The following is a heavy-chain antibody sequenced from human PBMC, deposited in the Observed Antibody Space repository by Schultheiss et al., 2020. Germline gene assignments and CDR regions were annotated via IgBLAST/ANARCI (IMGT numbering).Heavy chain of an antibody. Sequence: ASVKVSCKASGYTFTSYYMHWVRQAPGQGLQWVGRINPSSGDTVSAQKFQGRVTLTRDTSITTVYMELSRLRSDDTAVYYCAKGEAYCSGGSCSLYWGQGTLVTASS. CDR3: AKGEAYCSGGSCSLY. V-gene: IGHV1-2*06. J-gene: IGHJ4*02. D-gene: IGHD2-15*01. CDR1: GYTFTSYY. CDR2: INPSSGDT.